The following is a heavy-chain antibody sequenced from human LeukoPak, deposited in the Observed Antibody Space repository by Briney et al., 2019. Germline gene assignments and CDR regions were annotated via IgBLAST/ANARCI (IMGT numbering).Heavy chain of an antibody. J-gene: IGHJ4*02. V-gene: IGHV3-7*01. D-gene: IGHD2-15*01. Sequence: GGSLRLSCAASGFTSTNYAMNWVRQAPGKGLEWVANIKQDGSEKYYVDSVKGRFTISRDNAKNSLYLQMNSLRAEDTAVYYCARVVTVVADLDYWGQGTLVTVSS. CDR2: IKQDGSEK. CDR3: ARVVTVVADLDY. CDR1: GFTSTNYA.